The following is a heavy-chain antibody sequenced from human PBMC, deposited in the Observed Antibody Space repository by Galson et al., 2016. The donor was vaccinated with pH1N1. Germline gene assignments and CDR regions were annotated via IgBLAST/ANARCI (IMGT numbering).Heavy chain of an antibody. D-gene: IGHD1-26*01. Sequence: SLRLSCATSGFSFSSYWFPWVRQDPAEGLVWVARIDEDGETTNYADSVRGRFTIYRDNAKNTLYLEMNSLRAEDTAVYYCARDLCGREDYWGQGTLVTVSS. CDR1: GFSFSSYW. V-gene: IGHV3-74*01. CDR2: IDEDGETT. J-gene: IGHJ4*02. CDR3: ARDLCGREDY.